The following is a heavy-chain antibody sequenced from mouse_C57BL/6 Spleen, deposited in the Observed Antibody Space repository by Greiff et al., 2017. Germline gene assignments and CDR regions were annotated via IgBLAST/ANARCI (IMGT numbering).Heavy chain of an antibody. CDR3: ARSNGYAMGY. CDR2: IRNKANGYTT. CDR1: GFTFTDYY. V-gene: IGHV7-3*01. J-gene: IGHJ4*01. Sequence: EVQLQESGGGLVQPGGSLSLSCAASGFTFTDYYMSWVRQPPGKALEWLGFIRNKANGYTTEYSASVKGLFTISRDNAQSILYLQMNALRAEDSATYYCARSNGYAMGYWGQGTSVTVSS.